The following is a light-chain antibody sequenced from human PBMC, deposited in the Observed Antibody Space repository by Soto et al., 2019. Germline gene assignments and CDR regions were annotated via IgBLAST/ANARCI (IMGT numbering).Light chain of an antibody. CDR1: QTIGRA. Sequence: DVQMTQSPPSLSASVGDRVTITCRASQTIGRALNWYQQKPGKAPNLLIYDASNLQSGVPSRFSGSGSGTDFTLTISSLQPDDFATYSCQQSHSLPFTFGPGTKVDIK. J-gene: IGKJ3*01. CDR2: DAS. V-gene: IGKV1-39*01. CDR3: QQSHSLPFT.